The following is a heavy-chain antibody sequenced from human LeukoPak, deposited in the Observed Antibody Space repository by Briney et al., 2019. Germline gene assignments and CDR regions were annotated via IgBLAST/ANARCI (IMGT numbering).Heavy chain of an antibody. V-gene: IGHV3-48*03. CDR1: GFTFSSYE. J-gene: IGHJ4*02. Sequence: GGSLRLSCAASGFTFSSYEMNWVRQAPGKGLEWVSYISSSGSTIYYADSVKGRFTISRDNAKNSLYLQMNSLRAGDTAVYYCASLPRRRPVTIFGVVMIDYWGQGTLVTVSS. CDR2: ISSSGSTI. D-gene: IGHD3-3*01. CDR3: ASLPRRRPVTIFGVVMIDY.